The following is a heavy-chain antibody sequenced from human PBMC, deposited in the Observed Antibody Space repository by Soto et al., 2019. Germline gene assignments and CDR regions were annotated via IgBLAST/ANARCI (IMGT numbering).Heavy chain of an antibody. CDR2: NYGDDDR. Sequence: QITLKESGPTEVKPTETLALTCTFSGFSLATKGVGVGWVSQPPGGALEWIAVNYGDDDRRYRPSLEARLRITKDTSNNQVVLTMTDMDFVDTATFYCAHLTITYGGVVGDEAFDVWGQGAVVTVSS. CDR3: AHLTITYGGVVGDEAFDV. V-gene: IGHV2-5*02. D-gene: IGHD3-16*02. CDR1: GFSLATKGVG. J-gene: IGHJ3*01.